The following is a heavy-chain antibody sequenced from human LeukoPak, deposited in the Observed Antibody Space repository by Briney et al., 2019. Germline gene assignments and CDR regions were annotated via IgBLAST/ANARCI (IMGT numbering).Heavy chain of an antibody. D-gene: IGHD3-16*02. J-gene: IGHJ4*02. CDR3: ARESHDYVWGSYRYWYFDY. CDR2: INPNSGGT. Sequence: ASVKVSCKASGYTFTGYYMHWVRQASGQGLEWMGWINPNSGGTNYAQKFQGRVTMTRDTSISTAYMELSRLRSDDTAVYYCARESHDYVWGSYRYWYFDYWGQGTLVTVSS. CDR1: GYTFTGYY. V-gene: IGHV1-2*02.